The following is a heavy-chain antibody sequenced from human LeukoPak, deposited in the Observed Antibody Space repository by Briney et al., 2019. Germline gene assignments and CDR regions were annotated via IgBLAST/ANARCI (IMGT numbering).Heavy chain of an antibody. J-gene: IGHJ4*02. CDR3: AREDGLAFDY. CDR1: GYTFTSYY. Sequence: ASVKVSCKASGYTFTSYYMHWVRQAPGQGLEWMGIINPSGGSTRYAQKFQGRVTMTRDTSTSTDYMELSSLRSEDTAVYYCAREDGLAFDYWGQGTLVTVSS. V-gene: IGHV1-46*01. D-gene: IGHD2-8*01. CDR2: INPSGGST.